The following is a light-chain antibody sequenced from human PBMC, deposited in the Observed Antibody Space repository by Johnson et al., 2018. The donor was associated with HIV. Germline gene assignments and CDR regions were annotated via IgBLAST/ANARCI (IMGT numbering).Light chain of an antibody. V-gene: IGLV1-51*01. J-gene: IGLJ1*01. CDR3: GTWDSSLSVYV. CDR1: SSNIGSIS. CDR2: DNN. Sequence: QSVLTQPPSVSAAPGQKVTISCSGSSSNIGSISLSWFQQLPGTAPKLLIYDNNKRPSGIPDRFSGSKSGTSATLGITGLQTGDEADYYCGTWDSSLSVYVFGTGTEVTV.